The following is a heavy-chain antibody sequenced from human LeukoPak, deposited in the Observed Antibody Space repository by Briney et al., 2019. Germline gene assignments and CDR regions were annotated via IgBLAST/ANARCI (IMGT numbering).Heavy chain of an antibody. CDR1: GFTFSSYW. V-gene: IGHV3-7*01. D-gene: IGHD3-9*01. CDR3: ARNGTYYDILTSYYKEIPNDI. CDR2: IKQDGSEK. Sequence: GGSLRLSCAASGFTFSSYWMSWVRQAPGKGLEWVANIKQDGSEKYYVDSVKGRFTISRDNAKNSLYLQMNSLRAEDTAVYYCARNGTYYDILTSYYKEIPNDIWGQGTMVTVSS. J-gene: IGHJ3*02.